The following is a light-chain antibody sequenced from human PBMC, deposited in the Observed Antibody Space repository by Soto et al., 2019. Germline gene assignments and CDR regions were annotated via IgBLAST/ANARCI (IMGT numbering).Light chain of an antibody. Sequence: EIVLTQSPATLSLSPGERATLSCRASQSVSSYLAWYQQKPGQAPRLLIYDTSNRAPGIPARFSGSGSGTDFTLTISSLEPEDVAVYFCQQRTKFLWTFGQGTKVDI. CDR3: QQRTKFLWT. J-gene: IGKJ1*01. V-gene: IGKV3-11*01. CDR2: DTS. CDR1: QSVSSY.